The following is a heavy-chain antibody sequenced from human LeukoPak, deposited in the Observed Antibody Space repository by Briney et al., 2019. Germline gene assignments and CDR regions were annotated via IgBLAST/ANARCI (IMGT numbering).Heavy chain of an antibody. CDR3: ARALGCGDDCYWYFDL. CDR2: IYYSGRT. V-gene: IGHV4-30-4*01. CDR1: GGSINGGDYY. J-gene: IGHJ2*01. Sequence: SQTLSLTCTVSGGSINGGDYYWSWIRQSPGKGLEWIGYIYYSGRTYYNPSLRSRVSMSVDTSKNQFSLKLSSLAAADTAVYYCARALGCGDDCYWYFDLWGRGTLVTVSS. D-gene: IGHD2-21*02.